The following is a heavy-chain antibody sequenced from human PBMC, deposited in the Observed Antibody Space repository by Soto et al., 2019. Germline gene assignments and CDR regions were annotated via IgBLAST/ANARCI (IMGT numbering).Heavy chain of an antibody. D-gene: IGHD6-13*01. CDR2: ISYDGSNK. J-gene: IGHJ4*02. CDR1: GLTFSSYA. Sequence: GGSLRLSCAASGLTFSSYAMHWVRQAPGKGLEWVAVISYDGSNKYYADSVKGRFTISRDNSKNTLYLQMNSLRAEDTAVYYCARDRCPLAAGCWYFDYWGQGT. V-gene: IGHV3-30-3*01. CDR3: ARDRCPLAAGCWYFDY.